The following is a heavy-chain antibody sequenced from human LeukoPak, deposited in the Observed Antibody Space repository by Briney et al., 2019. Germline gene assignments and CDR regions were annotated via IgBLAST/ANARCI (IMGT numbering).Heavy chain of an antibody. V-gene: IGHV4-39*01. CDR2: IYYSGST. J-gene: IGHJ5*02. CDR3: ARTTDPPIVVVPAAMGFDP. Sequence: SETLSLTCTVSGGSISSSSYYWGWIREPPGKGLEWIGSIYYSGSTYYNPSLKSRVTISVDTSKNQFSLKLSSVTAADTAVHYCARTTDPPIVVVPAAMGFDPWGQGTLVTVSS. D-gene: IGHD2-2*01. CDR1: GGSISSSSYY.